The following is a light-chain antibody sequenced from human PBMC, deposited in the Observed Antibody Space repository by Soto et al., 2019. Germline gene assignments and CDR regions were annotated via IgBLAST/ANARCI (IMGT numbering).Light chain of an antibody. J-gene: IGKJ4*01. CDR3: QQANTLPPLT. CDR2: DAS. V-gene: IGKV1-12*01. Sequence: DIQMTQSPSTVSASVGDRVTITCRASQSISSWLAWYQQKPGKATKLLIYDASSLQSGVPSRFSGSGSGTDFTLTISSLQPEDSATYYCQQANTLPPLTFGGGTKVDIK. CDR1: QSISSW.